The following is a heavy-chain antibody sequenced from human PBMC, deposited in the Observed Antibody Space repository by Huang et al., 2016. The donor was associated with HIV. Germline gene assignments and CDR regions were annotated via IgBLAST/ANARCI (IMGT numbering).Heavy chain of an antibody. D-gene: IGHD3-3*01. Sequence: EVQLLESGGGLVRPGGSLRLSCAASGVTFSRYAMSWVRQAPGEGLEWVSGVSSNGETSDYTDSVKGRFTISRDNSTNTVSMQMHSLRVEDTAVYYCAKGRATILDRLDSWGQGTLVTVSS. CDR1: GVTFSRYA. V-gene: IGHV3-23*01. J-gene: IGHJ4*02. CDR2: VSSNGETS. CDR3: AKGRATILDRLDS.